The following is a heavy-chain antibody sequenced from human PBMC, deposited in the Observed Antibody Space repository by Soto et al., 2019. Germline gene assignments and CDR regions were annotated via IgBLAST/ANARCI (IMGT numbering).Heavy chain of an antibody. CDR1: GFTFSSYS. CDR3: ARDGVSFPPNPDDYGFIAFDI. Sequence: GGSLRLSCAASGFTFSSYSMNWVRQAPGKGLEWVSSISSSSSYIYYADSVKGRFTISRDNAKNSLYLQMNSLRAEDTAVYYCARDGVSFPPNPDDYGFIAFDIWGQGTMVTVSS. J-gene: IGHJ3*02. V-gene: IGHV3-21*01. CDR2: ISSSSSYI. D-gene: IGHD4-17*01.